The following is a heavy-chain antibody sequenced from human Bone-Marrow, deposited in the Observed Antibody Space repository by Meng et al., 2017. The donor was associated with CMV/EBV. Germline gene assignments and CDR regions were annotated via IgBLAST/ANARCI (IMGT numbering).Heavy chain of an antibody. D-gene: IGHD2/OR15-2a*01. Sequence: GESLKISCAASGCSFSNAWMSWVRQAPGKGLEWVGRIKSKTDGGTTDYAAPVKGRFTTSRDDSKNTLYLQMNSLKTEDTAVYYCITDYLRTRGQGTLVTVSS. CDR3: ITDYLRT. CDR1: GCSFSNAW. V-gene: IGHV3-15*01. CDR2: IKSKTDGGTT. J-gene: IGHJ4*02.